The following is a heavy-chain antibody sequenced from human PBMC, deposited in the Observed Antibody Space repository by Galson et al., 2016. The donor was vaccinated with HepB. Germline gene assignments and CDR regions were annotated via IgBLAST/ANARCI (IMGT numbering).Heavy chain of an antibody. D-gene: IGHD1-26*01. CDR2: YVPEDGNT. V-gene: IGHV1-24*01. CDR3: ARHPHSGSHWVD. Sequence: SVKVSCKVSGYPLSDLSMHWVRQAPGKGLEWLGGYVPEDGNTGYAQNFQGHVTISADKSISTAYLQWSSLKASDTAMYYCARHPHSGSHWVDWGQGTLVTVSS. CDR1: GYPLSDLS. J-gene: IGHJ4*02.